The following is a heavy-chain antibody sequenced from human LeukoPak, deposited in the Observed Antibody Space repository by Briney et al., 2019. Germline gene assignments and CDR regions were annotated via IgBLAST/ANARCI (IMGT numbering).Heavy chain of an antibody. D-gene: IGHD1-26*01. CDR2: IHHNGDIT. CDR1: GFTLFWHV. V-gene: IGHV3-64D*06. J-gene: IGHJ4*02. Sequence: GSLRLSCSASGFTLFWHVMHWVRQAPGKPLEYVSFIHHNGDITSHADSVRGRFTVSRDNSKNTLFLDLTSLRTDDTAVYYCARDMSGTYSFDYWGQGTLVTVSS. CDR3: ARDMSGTYSFDY.